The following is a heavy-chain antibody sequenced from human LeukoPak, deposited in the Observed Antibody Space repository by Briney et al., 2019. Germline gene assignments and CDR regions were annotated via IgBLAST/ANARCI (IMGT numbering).Heavy chain of an antibody. J-gene: IGHJ3*02. D-gene: IGHD2-15*01. CDR2: ISSSSYI. Sequence: GGSLRLSCAASGFTFSSYSMNWVRQAPGKGLEWVSSISSSSYIYYSDSVTGRFTISRDNAKNSLYLQMNSLRAEDTAVYYCARITLGSLGIWGQGTMVTVSS. V-gene: IGHV3-21*01. CDR3: ARITLGSLGI. CDR1: GFTFSSYS.